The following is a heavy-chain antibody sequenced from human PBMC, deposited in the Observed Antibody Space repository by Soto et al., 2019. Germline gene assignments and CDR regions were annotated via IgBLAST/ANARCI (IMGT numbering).Heavy chain of an antibody. Sequence: GGSLRLSCAASGFTFNNYGMHWVRQAPGKGLEWVAVISDAGSKKYYADSVKGRFTISRDNSKNTLYLQMNSLRPEDTAVYHCAKGHGDCGRYYYYYMYVWGQGTTVTVSS. CDR2: ISDAGSKK. CDR1: GFTFNNYG. CDR3: AKGHGDCGRYYYYYMYV. V-gene: IGHV3-30*18. D-gene: IGHD2-21*02. J-gene: IGHJ6*02.